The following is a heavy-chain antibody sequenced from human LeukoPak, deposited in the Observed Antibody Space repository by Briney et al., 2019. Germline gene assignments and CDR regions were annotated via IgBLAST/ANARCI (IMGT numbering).Heavy chain of an antibody. CDR2: IYYSGST. Sequence: SETLSLTCTVSGGSISSSSYYWGWIRQPPGKGLEWIGSIYYSGSTYYNPSLKSRVTISVDTSKNQFSLKLSSVTAADTAVYYCARGGSWFDPWGQGTLVTVSS. J-gene: IGHJ5*02. D-gene: IGHD3-10*01. CDR1: GGSISSSSYY. V-gene: IGHV4-39*07. CDR3: ARGGSWFDP.